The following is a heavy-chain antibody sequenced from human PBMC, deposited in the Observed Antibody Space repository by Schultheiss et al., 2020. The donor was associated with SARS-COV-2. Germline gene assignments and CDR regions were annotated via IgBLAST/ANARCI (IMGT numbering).Heavy chain of an antibody. CDR1: GFTFSSYW. Sequence: GGSLRLSCAASGFTFSSYWMSWVRQAPGKGLEWVANIKQDGSEKYYVDSVKGRFTISRDNAKNSLYLQMNSLRAEDTAVYYCASRDSSSHKEHDYWGQGTLVTVSS. J-gene: IGHJ4*02. D-gene: IGHD6-13*01. V-gene: IGHV3-7*01. CDR2: IKQDGSEK. CDR3: ASRDSSSHKEHDY.